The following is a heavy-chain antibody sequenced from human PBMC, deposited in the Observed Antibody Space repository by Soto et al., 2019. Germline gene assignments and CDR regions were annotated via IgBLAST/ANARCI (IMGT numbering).Heavy chain of an antibody. CDR3: AKAGGDCSGGTCYSVQGDC. D-gene: IGHD2-15*01. J-gene: IGHJ4*02. Sequence: EVQLLESGGGLVQPGGSLRLSCTASGFTFSTYAMNWVRQASGKGLEWVSGITGSGGSTYYADSVKGRFTISRDNFKNTLDLQMNSLRAEDTAVYYCAKAGGDCSGGTCYSVQGDCWGQGTLVTVSS. V-gene: IGHV3-23*01. CDR2: ITGSGGST. CDR1: GFTFSTYA.